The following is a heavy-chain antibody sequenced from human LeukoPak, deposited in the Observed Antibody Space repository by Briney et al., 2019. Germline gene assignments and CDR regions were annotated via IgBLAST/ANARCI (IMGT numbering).Heavy chain of an antibody. CDR3: VKDAQRGFDYSNSLQH. Sequence: GGSLRLSCEASGLTFSHYGMHWVRQAPGKGLEWVAAIWSDATNQYYSDCVKGRFTISRDNFKSTVSLQMNSLRAEDTAVYYCVKDAQRGFDYSNSLQHWGQGSLVTVSS. J-gene: IGHJ4*02. CDR1: GLTFSHYG. V-gene: IGHV3-33*06. CDR2: IWSDATNQ. D-gene: IGHD4-11*01.